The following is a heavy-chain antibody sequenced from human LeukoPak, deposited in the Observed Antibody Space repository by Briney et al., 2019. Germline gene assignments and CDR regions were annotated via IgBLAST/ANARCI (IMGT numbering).Heavy chain of an antibody. V-gene: IGHV3-30*18. CDR3: ANVDIVATGSDY. CDR1: GFTFSSYG. CDR2: ISYDGSNK. Sequence: GGSLRLSCAASGFTFSSYGMHWVRQAPGKGLEWVAVISYDGSNKYYADSVKGRFTISRDNSKNTLYLQMNSLRAEDTAVYYCANVDIVATGSDYWGQGTLVTVSS. J-gene: IGHJ4*02. D-gene: IGHD5-12*01.